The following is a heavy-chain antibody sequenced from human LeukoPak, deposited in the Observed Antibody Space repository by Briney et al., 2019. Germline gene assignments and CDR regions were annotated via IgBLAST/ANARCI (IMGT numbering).Heavy chain of an antibody. CDR2: ISYDGSNK. V-gene: IGHV3-30-3*01. D-gene: IGHD3-10*01. CDR1: GFTFSSYA. J-gene: IGHJ4*02. CDR3: AKDQQYYYGSGSYYRY. Sequence: GRSLRLSCAASGFTFSSYAMHWVRQAPGKGLEWVAVISYDGSNKYYADSVKGRFTISRDNSKNTLYLQMNSLRAEDTAVYYCAKDQQYYYGSGSYYRYWGQGTLVTVSS.